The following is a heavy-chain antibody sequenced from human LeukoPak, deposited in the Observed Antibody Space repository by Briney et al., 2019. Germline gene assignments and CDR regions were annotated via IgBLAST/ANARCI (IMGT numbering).Heavy chain of an antibody. Sequence: ASVKVSCKASGYTFTSYDISWVRQAPGQGLEWMGWISIYNGNTNYAQKLQGRVTMTTDTSTSTAYMELRSLRSDDTAVYYCARGRREIQSSSWWCDYWGQGTLVTVSS. CDR2: ISIYNGNT. CDR1: GYTFTSYD. CDR3: ARGRREIQSSSWWCDY. J-gene: IGHJ4*02. V-gene: IGHV1-18*01. D-gene: IGHD6-13*01.